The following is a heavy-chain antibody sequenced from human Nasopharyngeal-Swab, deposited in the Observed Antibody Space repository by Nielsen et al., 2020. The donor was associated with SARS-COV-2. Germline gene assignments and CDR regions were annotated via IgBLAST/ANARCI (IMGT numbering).Heavy chain of an antibody. CDR2: IKSKTDGGTT. D-gene: IGHD4-17*01. V-gene: IGHV3-15*01. CDR3: TTEYGDYNYYYYYVMDV. J-gene: IGHJ6*02. Sequence: GESLKISCAASGFTFSNAWMNWVRQAPGKGLEWVGRIKSKTDGGTTDYAAPVKGRFTISRDDSKNTLYLQMNSLKTKDTAVYYCTTEYGDYNYYYYYVMDVWGQGTTVTVSS. CDR1: GFTFSNAW.